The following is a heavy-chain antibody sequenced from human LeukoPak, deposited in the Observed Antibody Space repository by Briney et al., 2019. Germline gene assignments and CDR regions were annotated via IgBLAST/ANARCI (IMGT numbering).Heavy chain of an antibody. CDR2: IYYSGST. D-gene: IGHD6-13*01. J-gene: IGHJ5*02. Sequence: PSETLSLTCTVSGGSISSSSYYWGWIRQPPGKGLEWIGSIYYSGSTYYNPSLKSRVTISVDTSKNQFSLKLSSVTAADTAVYYCARHTDSSSWRVKGRFDPWGQGTLVTVSS. V-gene: IGHV4-39*01. CDR3: ARHTDSSSWRVKGRFDP. CDR1: GGSISSSSYY.